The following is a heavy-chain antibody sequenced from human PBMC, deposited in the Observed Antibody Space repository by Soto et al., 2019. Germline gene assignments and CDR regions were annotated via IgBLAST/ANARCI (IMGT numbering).Heavy chain of an antibody. CDR2: ISPHNGNT. V-gene: IGHV1-18*01. CDR3: GRYCSTAFCLRGGDV. Sequence: QIQLVQSGAEVKKPGASVKVSCKASGYTFISYGINWVRQAPGQGLEWMGWISPHNGNTIYAQKFKCRVTMTTDTSTSTAYMALRSLRSDDTALYYCGRYCSTAFCLRGGDVWGQGTPVTVSS. D-gene: IGHD2-2*01. J-gene: IGHJ6*02. CDR1: GYTFISYG.